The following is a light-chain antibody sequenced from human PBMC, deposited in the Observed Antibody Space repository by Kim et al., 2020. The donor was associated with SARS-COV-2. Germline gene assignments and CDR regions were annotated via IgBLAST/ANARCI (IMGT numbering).Light chain of an antibody. V-gene: IGKV3-20*01. CDR1: QSVIRTY. Sequence: LSPGERATLSCRASQSVIRTYLAWYTQRPGQAPRLLIYGTSSRATGIPDRFSGSGSGTDFTLTISRLEPEDFAVYYCLQCSHPWTFGRGTKVDIK. CDR2: GTS. J-gene: IGKJ1*01. CDR3: LQCSHPWT.